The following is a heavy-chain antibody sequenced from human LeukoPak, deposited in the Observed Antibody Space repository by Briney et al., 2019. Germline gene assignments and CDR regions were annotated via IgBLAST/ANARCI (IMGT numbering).Heavy chain of an antibody. CDR2: TYYRSKWYN. J-gene: IGHJ4*02. CDR1: GDSVSSNSAA. D-gene: IGHD5-24*01. CDR3: ARERSMATTGKSCFDY. V-gene: IGHV6-1*01. Sequence: SQTLSLTCVISGDSVSSNSAAWNWIRQSPSRGLEWLGRTYYRSKWYNDYAVSVKSRITINPDTSKNQFSLQLNSVTPEDTAVYYCARERSMATTGKSCFDYWGQGTLVTVSS.